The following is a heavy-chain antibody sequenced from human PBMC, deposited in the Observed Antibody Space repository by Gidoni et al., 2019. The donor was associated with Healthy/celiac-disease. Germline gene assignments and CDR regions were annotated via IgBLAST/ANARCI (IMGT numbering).Heavy chain of an antibody. D-gene: IGHD3-10*01. Sequence: EVQLVESGGGLVQPGRSLRLSCTASGFTFGDYAMSWVRQAPGKGLEWVGFIRSKAYGGTTEYAASVKGRFTISRDDSKSIAYLQMNSLKTEDTAVYYCTRDRKGGPITMGTFDYWGQGTLVTVSS. CDR2: IRSKAYGGTT. V-gene: IGHV3-49*04. J-gene: IGHJ4*02. CDR3: TRDRKGGPITMGTFDY. CDR1: GFTFGDYA.